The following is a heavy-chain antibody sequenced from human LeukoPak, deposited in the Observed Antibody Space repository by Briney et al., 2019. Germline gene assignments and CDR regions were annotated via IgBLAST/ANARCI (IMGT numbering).Heavy chain of an antibody. CDR1: GGSMRSSSYY. CDR3: ARRPAYYSDGGGAQYYFDY. J-gene: IGHJ4*02. V-gene: IGHV4-39*01. CDR2: IYYSGST. Sequence: PSETLSLTCTLSGGSMRSSSYYWGWIRQPPGKGLEWIGSIYYSGSTYYNPSLKSRVTISVDTSKNQFSLKLSSVTAVDTAVYYCARRPAYYSDGGGAQYYFDYWGQGTLVTVSS. D-gene: IGHD3-22*01.